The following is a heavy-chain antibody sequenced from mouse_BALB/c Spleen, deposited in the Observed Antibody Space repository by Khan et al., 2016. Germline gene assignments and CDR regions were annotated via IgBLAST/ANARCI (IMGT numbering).Heavy chain of an antibody. CDR2: IGYSGST. J-gene: IGHJ1*01. CDR1: GYSIPSDYA. V-gene: IGHV3-2*02. D-gene: IGHD1-1*01. CDR3: ARNLHYFGSSYWYFDV. Sequence: EVELVESGPGLVKPSQSLSLTCTVTGYSIPSDYAWNWFRQFPGNKLEWMGYIGYSGSTSYNPSLKSRLSITRDTSRNQFFLQLNSVTTEDTSTYYCARNLHYFGSSYWYFDVWGAGTTVTVSS.